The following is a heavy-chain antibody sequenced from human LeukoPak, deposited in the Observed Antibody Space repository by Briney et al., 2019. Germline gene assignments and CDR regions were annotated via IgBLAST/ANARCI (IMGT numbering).Heavy chain of an antibody. D-gene: IGHD6-13*01. CDR2: IYWDDDK. Sequence: TLSLTRTVSGYSISSGYYWGWIRQPPGKGLEWLALIYWDDDKRYSPSLKSRLTITKDTSKNQVVLTMTNMDPVDTATYYCAHRPFSSGWYYFDYWGQGTLVTVSS. V-gene: IGHV2-5*02. J-gene: IGHJ4*02. CDR3: AHRPFSSGWYYFDY. CDR1: GYSISSGYYW.